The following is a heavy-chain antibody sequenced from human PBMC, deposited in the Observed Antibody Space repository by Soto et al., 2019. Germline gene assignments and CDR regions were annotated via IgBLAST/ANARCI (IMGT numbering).Heavy chain of an antibody. CDR3: TRRGRGWPHVY. J-gene: IGHJ4*02. V-gene: IGHV4-39*01. CDR2: IYYSGST. D-gene: IGHD2-15*01. CDR1: GGSISSSSYY. Sequence: SETLSLTCTVSGGSISSSSYYWGWIRQPPGKGLEWIGSIYYSGSTYYNPSLKSRVTISVDTSKNQFSLKLSSVTAADTAVYYCTRRGRGWPHVYWGQGTLVTVAS.